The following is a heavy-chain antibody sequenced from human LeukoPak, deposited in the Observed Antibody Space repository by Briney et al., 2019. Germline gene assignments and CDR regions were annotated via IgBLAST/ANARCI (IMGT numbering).Heavy chain of an antibody. Sequence: GRSLRLSCAASGFTFDDYAMHWVRQAPGKGLEWVSGISWNSGSIGYADSVKGRFTISRDNAKNSLCLQMNSLRAEDTALYYCAKGSGGYSVTYFDYWGQGTLVTVSS. D-gene: IGHD5-12*01. CDR3: AKGSGGYSVTYFDY. V-gene: IGHV3-9*01. CDR1: GFTFDDYA. CDR2: ISWNSGSI. J-gene: IGHJ4*02.